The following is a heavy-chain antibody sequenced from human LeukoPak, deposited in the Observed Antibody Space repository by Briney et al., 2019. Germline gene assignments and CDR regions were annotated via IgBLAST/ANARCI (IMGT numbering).Heavy chain of an antibody. CDR1: GFDFTRDW. V-gene: IGHV5-51*01. J-gene: IGHJ4*02. CDR3: ARRDPTTVTAFDY. CDR2: IFPDDSDT. D-gene: IGHD4-17*01. Sequence: GESLKISCRFSGFDFTRDWIGWVRLMPGKGLECMGIIFPDDSDTRYSPSFQGQVTLSADKSISTAYVQWSSLKASDTAIYYCARRDPTTVTAFDYWGQGTLVTVSS.